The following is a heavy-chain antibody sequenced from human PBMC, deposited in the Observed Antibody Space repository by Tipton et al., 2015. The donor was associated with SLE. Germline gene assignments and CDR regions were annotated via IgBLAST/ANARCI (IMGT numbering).Heavy chain of an antibody. CDR3: AKAGFFSGYYDAFDV. D-gene: IGHD3-3*01. V-gene: IGHV3-23*01. J-gene: IGHJ3*01. CDR1: GFIFSDFV. Sequence: GSLRLSCAASGFIFSDFVMSWVRQAPGKGLEWVSAISGSGDTTYYADSVKGRFTFSRDNSKNTLSLQMNSLRAEDTAVYFCAKAGFFSGYYDAFDVGGQGTMVTVSS. CDR2: ISGSGDTT.